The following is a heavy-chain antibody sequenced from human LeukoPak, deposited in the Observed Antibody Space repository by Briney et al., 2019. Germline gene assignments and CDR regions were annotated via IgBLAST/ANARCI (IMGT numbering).Heavy chain of an antibody. V-gene: IGHV4-59*01. CDR1: GGSITSSY. D-gene: IGHD3-9*01. CDR2: IHYTGSA. J-gene: IGHJ5*02. Sequence: PAETLSLSCTVSGGSITSSYWSWIRQSPGKGLEWIGYIHYTGSANYNPSLKSRVTMLIDTSKNQFSLKLSSVTAADTAVYYCARGRYSAGDNWFDPWGQGTLVTVSS. CDR3: ARGRYSAGDNWFDP.